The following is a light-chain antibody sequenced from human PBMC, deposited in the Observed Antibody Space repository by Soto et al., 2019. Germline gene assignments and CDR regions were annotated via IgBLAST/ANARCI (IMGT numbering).Light chain of an antibody. Sequence: EVVMTQSPATLSVSPGERATLSCRASQSVSNSLAWYQQKPGQVPRLLIYGASTRSVGIPARFSGSGSGTEFTLTIRSLQSEDFGVYYCQQYDNWPPWTFGQGTKVEIK. CDR1: QSVSNS. J-gene: IGKJ1*01. V-gene: IGKV3-15*01. CDR2: GAS. CDR3: QQYDNWPPWT.